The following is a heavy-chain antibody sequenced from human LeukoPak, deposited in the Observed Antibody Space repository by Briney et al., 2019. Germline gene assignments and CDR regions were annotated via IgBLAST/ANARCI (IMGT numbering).Heavy chain of an antibody. D-gene: IGHD1-7*01. CDR2: ISAYNGNT. CDR3: ARELELSTSDYYYYGMDV. J-gene: IGHJ6*02. CDR1: GYTFTSYG. V-gene: IGHV1-18*01. Sequence: GASVKVSCKASGYTFTSYGISWVRQAPGQGLEWMGWISAYNGNTNYAQKLQGRVTMTTDTSTSTAYMELRSLRSDDTAVYYCARELELSTSDYYYYGMDVWGQGTTVTVSS.